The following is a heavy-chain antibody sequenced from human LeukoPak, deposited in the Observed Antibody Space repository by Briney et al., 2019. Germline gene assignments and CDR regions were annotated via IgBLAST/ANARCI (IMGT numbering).Heavy chain of an antibody. V-gene: IGHV3-33*01. Sequence: GGSLRLSCAASGFTFSNYGMHWVRQAPGKGLEWVAVIWYDGSNKYYADPVKGRFTISKDNSKNTVYLQMSSLRAEDTAVYYCARDLAGPPQEAFDIWGQGTMVTVSS. CDR2: IWYDGSNK. CDR3: ARDLAGPPQEAFDI. J-gene: IGHJ3*02. CDR1: GFTFSNYG.